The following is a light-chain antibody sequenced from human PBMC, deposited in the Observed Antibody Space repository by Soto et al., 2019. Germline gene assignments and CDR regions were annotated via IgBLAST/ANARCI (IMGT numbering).Light chain of an antibody. Sequence: EIVMTQSPATLSVSPGERATLSCRASQSVNSNLAWYQQKPGQAPRLLIYGASTRATGIPARFSGSGSGTEFTLIIISLQSEDFAVYYCKQYNNWPKTFGQGTKVDIK. CDR2: GAS. CDR3: KQYNNWPKT. V-gene: IGKV3-15*01. CDR1: QSVNSN. J-gene: IGKJ1*01.